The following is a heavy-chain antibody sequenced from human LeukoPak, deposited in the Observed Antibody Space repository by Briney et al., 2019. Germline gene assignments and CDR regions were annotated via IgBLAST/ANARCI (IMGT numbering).Heavy chain of an antibody. V-gene: IGHV1-46*01. CDR1: GYTFTNYY. CDR3: AREIDAFDI. CDR2: INPNGGST. J-gene: IGHJ3*02. Sequence: ASVKVSCKASGYTFTNYYIHWVRQAPGQGLQWMGIINPNGGSTNYAQKFQGRVTMTRDTSTSTVYMELSSLRSEDTAVYYCAREIDAFDIWGQGTMVTVSS.